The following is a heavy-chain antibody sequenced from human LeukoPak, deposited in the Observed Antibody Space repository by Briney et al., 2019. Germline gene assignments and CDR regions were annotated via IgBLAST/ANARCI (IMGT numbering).Heavy chain of an antibody. J-gene: IGHJ4*02. CDR3: AREGEAQILNYYDSSGLDY. Sequence: SETLSLTCTVSGVSISSYYWSWIRQPAGKGLEWIGRIYTSGSTNYNPSLKSRVTMSVDTSKNQFSLKLSSVTAADTAVYYCAREGEAQILNYYDSSGLDYWGQGTLVTVSS. V-gene: IGHV4-4*07. CDR2: IYTSGST. D-gene: IGHD3-22*01. CDR1: GVSISSYY.